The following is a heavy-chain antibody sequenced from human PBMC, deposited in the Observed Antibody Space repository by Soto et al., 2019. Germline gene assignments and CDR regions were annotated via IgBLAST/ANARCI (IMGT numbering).Heavy chain of an antibody. J-gene: IGHJ4*02. CDR2: ISWNSGII. CDR1: GFPFDDYA. V-gene: IGHV3-9*01. CDR3: VKGTACTVDY. D-gene: IGHD2-8*02. Sequence: EVQLVESGGGVVQPGRSLRLSCAASGFPFDDYAIHWVRQAPGKGLEWISGISWNSGIIGYADSVKGRFTISRDNAKNSLSLQMNSLIPEDTALYYCVKGTACTVDYWGQGTLVTVSP.